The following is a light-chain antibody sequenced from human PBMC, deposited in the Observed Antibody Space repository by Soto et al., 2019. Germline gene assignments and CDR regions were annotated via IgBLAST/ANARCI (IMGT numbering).Light chain of an antibody. J-gene: IGKJ1*01. Sequence: EIVLTQSPATLSLSPGERATLSCRASQSVSSFLAWYQQRPGQAPRLLIYDASNRATGIPARFSGSGSGTDFTLTISSLEPEDSAVYYCQQRSTWQWTFGQGTKVDIK. CDR3: QQRSTWQWT. CDR1: QSVSSF. V-gene: IGKV3-11*01. CDR2: DAS.